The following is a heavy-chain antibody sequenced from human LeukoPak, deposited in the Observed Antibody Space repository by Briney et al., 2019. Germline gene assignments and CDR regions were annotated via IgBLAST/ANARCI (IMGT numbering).Heavy chain of an antibody. V-gene: IGHV1-46*01. CDR2: INRSVGST. Sequence: ASVKASCKASGYTFTSYYMHWVRQAPGQGGGWRGLINRSVGSTSYAQKFQGRVTMTRDTSTSTVYMELSSLRSEDTAVYYCARDRGGDYGRGRYYYYYYMDVWGKGTTVTVSS. CDR1: GYTFTSYY. CDR3: ARDRGGDYGRGRYYYYYYMDV. D-gene: IGHD4-17*01. J-gene: IGHJ6*03.